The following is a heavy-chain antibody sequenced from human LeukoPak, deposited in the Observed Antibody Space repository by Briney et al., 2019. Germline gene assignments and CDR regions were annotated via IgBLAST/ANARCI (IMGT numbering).Heavy chain of an antibody. V-gene: IGHV3-48*01. Sequence: GGSLRLSCAASGFTFGSNSMNWVRQAPGKGLEWVSYIRSGSGTIYYADSVKGRFAISRDNAKNSQYLQMNSLRAEDTAVYYCARSRGSGSYHPFDYWGQGALITVSS. CDR2: IRSGSGTI. CDR3: ARSRGSGSYHPFDY. D-gene: IGHD3-10*01. J-gene: IGHJ4*02. CDR1: GFTFGSNS.